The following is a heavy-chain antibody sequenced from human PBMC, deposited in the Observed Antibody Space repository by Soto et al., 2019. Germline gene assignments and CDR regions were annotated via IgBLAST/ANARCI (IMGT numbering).Heavy chain of an antibody. CDR3: ARDHIVATTGNYYYYGMDV. Sequence: QVQLQESGPGLVKPSQTLSLTCTVSGGSISSGGYYWSWIRQHPGKGLEWIGYIYYSGSTYYNPSLKSRVTLSVDTSKNQLSLKLSSVTAADTAVYYCARDHIVATTGNYYYYGMDVWGQGTTVTVSS. D-gene: IGHD5-12*01. CDR2: IYYSGST. V-gene: IGHV4-31*03. J-gene: IGHJ6*02. CDR1: GGSISSGGYY.